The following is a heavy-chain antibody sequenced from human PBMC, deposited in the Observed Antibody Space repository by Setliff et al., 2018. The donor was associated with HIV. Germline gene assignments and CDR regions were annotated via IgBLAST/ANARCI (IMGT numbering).Heavy chain of an antibody. CDR2: IYYSGST. CDR3: ARERPSYCGGDCYGSAFDI. CDR1: GGSISSYY. J-gene: IGHJ3*02. Sequence: PSETLSLTCTVSGGSISSYYWSWIRQPPGKGLEWIGYIYYSGSTNYNPSLKSRVTISVDTSKNQFSLKLSSVTAADTAVYYCARERPSYCGGDCYGSAFDIWGQGTMVTV. D-gene: IGHD2-21*02. V-gene: IGHV4-59*01.